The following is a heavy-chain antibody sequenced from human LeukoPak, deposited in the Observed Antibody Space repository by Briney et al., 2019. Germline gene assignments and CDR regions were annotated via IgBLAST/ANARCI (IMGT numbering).Heavy chain of an antibody. V-gene: IGHV4-31*03. CDR3: ARANPPDYVWGSYRYLYFDY. J-gene: IGHJ4*02. D-gene: IGHD3-16*02. Sequence: PSQTLSLTCTVSGGSISSGGYYWSWIRQHPGKCLEWTGYIYYSGSTYYNPSLKSRVTTSVDTSKNQFSLKLSSVTAADTAVYYCARANPPDYVWGSYRYLYFDYWGQGTLVTVSS. CDR2: IYYSGST. CDR1: GGSISSGGYY.